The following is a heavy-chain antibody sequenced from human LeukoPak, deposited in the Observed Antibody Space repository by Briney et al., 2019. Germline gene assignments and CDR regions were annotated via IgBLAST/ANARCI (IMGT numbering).Heavy chain of an antibody. CDR3: ARFLGYCSGGSCSLPYYYYYMDV. V-gene: IGHV4-39*07. J-gene: IGHJ6*03. Sequence: PSETLSLTCTVSGGSISSSSYYWGWIRQPPGKGLEWIGSIYYSGSTYYNPSLKSRVTISVDTSKNQFSLKLSSVTAADTAVYYCARFLGYCSGGSCSLPYYYYYMDVWGKGTTVTVSS. D-gene: IGHD2-15*01. CDR1: GGSISSSSYY. CDR2: IYYSGST.